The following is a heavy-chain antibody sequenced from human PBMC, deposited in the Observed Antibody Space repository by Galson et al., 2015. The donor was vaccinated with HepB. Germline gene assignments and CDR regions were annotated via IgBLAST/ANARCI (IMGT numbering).Heavy chain of an antibody. CDR3: AKDFTITLGGGGLGL. D-gene: IGHD3-16*01. CDR1: GGSFTSYA. J-gene: IGHJ4*02. Sequence: SVKVSCKASGGSFTSYAVSWVRQVPGQGLEWMGGIIPIFGTTNYAQTEKFQGRVWITADGSATTFLELSSLTSEDTATYYCAKDFTITLGGGGLGLWGQGTLVIVSP. V-gene: IGHV1-69*13. CDR2: IIPIFGTT.